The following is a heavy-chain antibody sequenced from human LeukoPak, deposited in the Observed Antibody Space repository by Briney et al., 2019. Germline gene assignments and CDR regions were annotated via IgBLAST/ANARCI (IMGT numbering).Heavy chain of an antibody. V-gene: IGHV3-23*01. CDR2: ISNSGAGT. CDR3: ANHRGYSYKYDMDV. D-gene: IGHD5-18*01. J-gene: IGHJ6*02. CDR1: GFTFSSHA. Sequence: GGSLRLSCAASGFTFSSHAMSWVRQAPGKGLEWVSVISNSGAGTYYADSVKGRFTISRDNSKNTLWLRMNSLRAEDTAVYYCANHRGYSYKYDMDVWGQGTTVTVSS.